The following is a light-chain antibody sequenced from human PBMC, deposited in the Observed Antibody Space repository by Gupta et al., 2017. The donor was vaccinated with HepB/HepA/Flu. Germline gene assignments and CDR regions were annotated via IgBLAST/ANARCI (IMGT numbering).Light chain of an antibody. CDR2: AAS. J-gene: IGKJ5*01. V-gene: IGKV3-15*01. Sequence: IVMTQSPATQSVSTGDRATLACRASQGVRTRLAWYQQRPGQSPRVLIYAASTRATGIPARFSGSGSGTEFTLTISSLQSEDFAVYYCQQYNKWRAISFGQGTRLEIK. CDR3: QQYNKWRAIS. CDR1: QGVRTR.